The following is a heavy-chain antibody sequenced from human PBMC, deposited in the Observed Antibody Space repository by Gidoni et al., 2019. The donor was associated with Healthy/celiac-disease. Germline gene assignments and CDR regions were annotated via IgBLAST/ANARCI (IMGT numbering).Heavy chain of an antibody. CDR2: IYYSGST. CDR1: GGSISSYY. J-gene: IGHJ6*04. CDR3: ARRIAVAGFHGMDV. V-gene: IGHV4-59*08. D-gene: IGHD6-19*01. Sequence: QVQLQESGPGLVKPSETLSLTCTVSGGSISSYYWSWIRQPPGKGLEWIGYIYYSGSTNYNPSLKSRVTISVDTSKNQFSLKLSSVTAADTAVYYCARRIAVAGFHGMDVWGKGTTVTVSS.